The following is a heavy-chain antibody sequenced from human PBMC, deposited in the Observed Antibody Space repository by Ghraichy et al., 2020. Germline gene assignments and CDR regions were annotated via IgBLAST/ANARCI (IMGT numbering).Heavy chain of an antibody. CDR1: GGSIRSYY. J-gene: IGHJ6*02. CDR2: IHYSGKT. CDR3: ARLPPSFYAMDV. Sequence: SETLSLTCTVSGGSIRSYYWSWIRQPPGKALEWIGYIHYSGKTSYNPSLKSRVTMSVDTSNNQFSLKLTSVTAADTAVYFCARLPPSFYAMDVWGQGTTVTVSS. V-gene: IGHV4-59*08.